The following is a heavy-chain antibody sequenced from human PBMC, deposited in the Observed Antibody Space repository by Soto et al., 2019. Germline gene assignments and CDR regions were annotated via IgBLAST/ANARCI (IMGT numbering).Heavy chain of an antibody. V-gene: IGHV4-59*01. CDR3: ARSYGQAFDI. CDR2: IYYSGST. D-gene: IGHD1-26*01. CDR1: GGSIRSYY. J-gene: IGHJ3*02. Sequence: LSLTCTVSGGSIRSYYWSWIRQPPGKGLEWIGYIYYSGSTNYNPSLKSRVTISVDTSKNQFSLKLSSVTAADTAVYYCARSYGQAFDIRGQGTMVTVSS.